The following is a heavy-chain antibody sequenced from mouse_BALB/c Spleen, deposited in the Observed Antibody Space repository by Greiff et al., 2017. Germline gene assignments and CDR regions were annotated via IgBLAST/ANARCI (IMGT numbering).Heavy chain of an antibody. CDR3: ARAGNTYAMDY. V-gene: IGHV5-6-3*01. CDR1: GFTFSSYG. CDR2: INSNGGST. Sequence: EVQGVESGGGLVQPGGSLKLSCAASGFTFSSYGMSWVRQTPDKRLELVATINSNGGSTYYPDSVKGRFTISRDNAKNTLYLQMSSLKSEDTAMYSCARAGNTYAMDYWGQGTSVTVSS. D-gene: IGHD2-1*01. J-gene: IGHJ4*01.